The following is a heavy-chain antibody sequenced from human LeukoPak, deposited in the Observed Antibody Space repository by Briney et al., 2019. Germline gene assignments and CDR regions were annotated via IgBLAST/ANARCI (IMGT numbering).Heavy chain of an antibody. J-gene: IGHJ4*02. CDR3: ARPYDSSGYSLTGY. Sequence: GESLQISCQGSGSRFTSYWIGWVRQLPGKGLEWMGIIYPGDSDTRYSPSFQGQVTISADKSISTAYLQWSSLKASDTAMYYCARPYDSSGYSLTGYWGQGTLVTVSS. CDR2: IYPGDSDT. V-gene: IGHV5-51*01. CDR1: GSRFTSYW. D-gene: IGHD3-22*01.